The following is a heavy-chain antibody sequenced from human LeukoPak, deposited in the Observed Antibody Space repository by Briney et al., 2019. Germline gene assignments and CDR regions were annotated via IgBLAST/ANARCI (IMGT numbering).Heavy chain of an antibody. J-gene: IGHJ4*02. CDR3: ARASDSGDWHLGY. V-gene: IGHV4-59*01. CDR1: GDFISRYY. CDR2: VYDRGGT. Sequence: PSETLSLTCTVSGDFISRYYWSWIRQSPGKGLEWIGYVYDRGGTNYNPSLKSRAIISADTSKNQFSLKVTSVTAAGTAMYYCARASDSGDWHLGYWGQGTLVTVSS. D-gene: IGHD2-21*02.